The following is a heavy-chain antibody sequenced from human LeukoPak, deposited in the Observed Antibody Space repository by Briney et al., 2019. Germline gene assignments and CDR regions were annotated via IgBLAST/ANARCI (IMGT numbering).Heavy chain of an antibody. Sequence: PGGSLRLSCAASGVTFSSYGMHWVRQAPGKGLEWVAVISYDGSNKYYADSVKGRFTISRDNSKNTLYLQMNSLRAEDTAVYYCAKDEKYYYYYGMDVWGQGTTVTVSS. CDR2: ISYDGSNK. V-gene: IGHV3-30*18. CDR3: AKDEKYYYYYGMDV. J-gene: IGHJ6*02. CDR1: GVTFSSYG.